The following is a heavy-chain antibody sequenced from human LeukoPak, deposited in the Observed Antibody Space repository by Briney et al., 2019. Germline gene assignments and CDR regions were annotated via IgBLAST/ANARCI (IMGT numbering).Heavy chain of an antibody. CDR2: ISAYNGNT. CDR1: GYTFTSYG. D-gene: IGHD1-26*01. CDR3: ARAPGSGSYSVFDY. V-gene: IGHV1-18*01. J-gene: IGHJ4*02. Sequence: ASVKVSCKASGYTFTSYGISWVRQAPGQGLEWMGWISAYNGNTNYAQKLQGRVTMTTDTSTSTAYMELSSLRSEDTAVYYCARAPGSGSYSVFDYWGQGTLVTVSS.